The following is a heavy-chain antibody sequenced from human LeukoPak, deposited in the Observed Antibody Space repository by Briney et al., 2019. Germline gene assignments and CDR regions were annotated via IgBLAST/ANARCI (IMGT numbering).Heavy chain of an antibody. J-gene: IGHJ3*02. CDR1: GHSISSGFS. D-gene: IGHD3-10*01. CDR3: ARSDGYGLVGI. CDR2: IYSSGST. Sequence: SETLSLTCTVSGHSISSGFSWGWIRQPPGKTLEWIGSIYSSGSTYYNPSLKSRVIILIDTAKNHFSLNLSSVTAADTAVYYCARSDGYGLVGIWGQGTMVTVSS. V-gene: IGHV4-38-2*02.